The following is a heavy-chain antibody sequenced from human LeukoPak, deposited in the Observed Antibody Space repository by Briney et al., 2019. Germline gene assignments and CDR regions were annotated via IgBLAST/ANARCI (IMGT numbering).Heavy chain of an antibody. Sequence: GGSLRLSCAASGFTFSSYAMSWVRQAPRKGLEWVSAISGSGGSTYYADSVKGRFTISRDNSKNTLYLQMNSLRAEDTAVYYCAKVSGNDDYGGNVLDYWGQGTLVTVSS. J-gene: IGHJ4*02. CDR2: ISGSGGST. CDR1: GFTFSSYA. V-gene: IGHV3-23*01. D-gene: IGHD4-23*01. CDR3: AKVSGNDDYGGNVLDY.